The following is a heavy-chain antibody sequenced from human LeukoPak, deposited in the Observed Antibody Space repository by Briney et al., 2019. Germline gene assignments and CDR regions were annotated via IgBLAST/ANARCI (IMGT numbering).Heavy chain of an antibody. D-gene: IGHD4-17*01. J-gene: IGHJ4*02. CDR3: ARTKKVDHGDYENYFDY. V-gene: IGHV4-59*12. CDR1: GGSFSDFN. Sequence: PSETLRLTCGVSGGSFSDFNWSWVRQAPGKGLEWIWYIYYSGSTYYNPSLKSRDTISLDTSKNQFSLRLRSVTAADTAVYYCARTKKVDHGDYENYFDYWGQGTLVTVSS. CDR2: IYYSGST.